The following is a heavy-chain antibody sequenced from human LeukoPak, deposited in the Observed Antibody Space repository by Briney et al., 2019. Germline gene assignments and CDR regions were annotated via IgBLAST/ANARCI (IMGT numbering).Heavy chain of an antibody. CDR1: GFTFSSYG. D-gene: IGHD3-10*01. CDR3: AKDRANYYGSGSYYTVNWFDP. CDR2: IRYDGSNK. Sequence: PGGSLRLSCAASGFTFSSYGMHWVRQAPGKGLEWVAFIRYDGSNKYYADSVKGRFTISRDNSKNTLYLQMNSLRAEDTAVYYCAKDRANYYGSGSYYTVNWFDPWGQGTLVTVSS. V-gene: IGHV3-30*02. J-gene: IGHJ5*02.